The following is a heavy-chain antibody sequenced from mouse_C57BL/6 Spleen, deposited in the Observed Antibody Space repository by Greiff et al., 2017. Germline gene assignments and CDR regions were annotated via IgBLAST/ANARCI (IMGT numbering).Heavy chain of an antibody. CDR2: IDPSDSET. CDR3: ASRSYFSMDY. Sequence: VQLQQSGAELVRPGSSVKLSCKASGYTFTSYWMHWVKQRPIQGLEWIGNIDPSDSETHYTQKFKDKATLTVYKSSSTAYMQLSSLTSKDSAVYFCASRSYFSMDYWGQGTSVTVAS. CDR1: GYTFTSYW. J-gene: IGHJ4*01. V-gene: IGHV1-52*01. D-gene: IGHD2-12*01.